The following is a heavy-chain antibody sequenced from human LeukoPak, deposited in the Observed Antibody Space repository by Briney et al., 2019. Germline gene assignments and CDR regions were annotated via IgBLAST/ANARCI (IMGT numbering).Heavy chain of an antibody. Sequence: GGSLRLSCVASGFTSNNYGLHWVRQAPGKGLEWVAEISFDGSNEDYTDPVKGRFTVSRDNSQNTLSLQMNTLRPEDTAVYYCARGLTGSLGDWFFDLWGRGTLVTVSS. J-gene: IGHJ2*01. D-gene: IGHD3-10*01. CDR1: GFTSNNYG. CDR3: ARGLTGSLGDWFFDL. V-gene: IGHV3-30*03. CDR2: ISFDGSNE.